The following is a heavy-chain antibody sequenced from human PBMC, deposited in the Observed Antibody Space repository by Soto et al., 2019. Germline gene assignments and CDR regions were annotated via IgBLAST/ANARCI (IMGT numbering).Heavy chain of an antibody. CDR2: IYYSGST. V-gene: IGHV4-31*03. D-gene: IGHD3-22*01. Sequence: SETLSLTCTVSGGSISSGNYYWSWIRQHPGKGLEWIGYIYYSGSTYYNPSLKSRVTISVDTSKKQFSLQLTSVTAADTAVYYCARNKYYDSSGSLDYWGQGTLVPVSS. CDR1: GGSISSGNYY. CDR3: ARNKYYDSSGSLDY. J-gene: IGHJ4*02.